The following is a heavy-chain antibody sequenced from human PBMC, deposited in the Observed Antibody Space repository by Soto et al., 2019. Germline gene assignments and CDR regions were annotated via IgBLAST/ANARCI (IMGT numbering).Heavy chain of an antibody. Sequence: QVQLVESGGGVVQPGRSLRLSCAVSGLTFSNHGMHWVRQAPGKGLEWVTLISSDGSNTYYADSVKGRFAIVRDSSKNTVYLQMNSLRPEDTAVYYCAKDKGLRYFDCWGQGTRVTVSS. CDR3: AKDKGLRYFDC. CDR1: GLTFSNHG. J-gene: IGHJ4*02. CDR2: ISSDGSNT. V-gene: IGHV3-30*18. D-gene: IGHD4-17*01.